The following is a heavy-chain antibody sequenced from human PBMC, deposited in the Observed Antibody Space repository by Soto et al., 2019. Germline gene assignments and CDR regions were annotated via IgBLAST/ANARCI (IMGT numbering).Heavy chain of an antibody. CDR1: GFSFSTTW. J-gene: IGHJ4*02. Sequence: PGGALRLSCSASGFSFSTTWMAWVRQAPGKGLEWVGRIKSKSAGETTDYADPVKGRFTISRDDSKDTLYLHMDSLETGDTAVYYCSTGSPFSGSVFDYWGQGTLVTVSS. D-gene: IGHD1-26*01. CDR2: IKSKSAGETT. V-gene: IGHV3-15*05. CDR3: STGSPFSGSVFDY.